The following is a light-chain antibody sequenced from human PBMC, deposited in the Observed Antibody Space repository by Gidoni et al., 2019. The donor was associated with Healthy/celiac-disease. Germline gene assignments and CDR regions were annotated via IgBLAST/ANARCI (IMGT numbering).Light chain of an antibody. CDR1: KLGDKY. CDR2: QDS. J-gene: IGLJ2*01. Sequence: SYELTQPPSLSASPGQTASITCSGDKLGDKYACWYQQKPGQSPVLVIYQDSKRPSGIPERFSGSNSGNTATLTISGTQAMDEADYYCQAWDSSTSVVFGGGTKLTVL. CDR3: QAWDSSTSVV. V-gene: IGLV3-1*01.